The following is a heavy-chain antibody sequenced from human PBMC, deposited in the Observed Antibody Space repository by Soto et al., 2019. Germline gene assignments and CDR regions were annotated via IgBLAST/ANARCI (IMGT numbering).Heavy chain of an antibody. J-gene: IGHJ3*02. Sequence: SETLSLTCTVSGGSISSGDYYWSWIRQPPGKGLEWIGYIYYSGSTNYNPSLKSRVTISVDTSKNQFSLKLSSVTAADTAVYYCARGGEGRGAFDIWGQGTMVTVSS. V-gene: IGHV4-61*08. CDR1: GGSISSGDYY. CDR2: IYYSGST. D-gene: IGHD7-27*01. CDR3: ARGGEGRGAFDI.